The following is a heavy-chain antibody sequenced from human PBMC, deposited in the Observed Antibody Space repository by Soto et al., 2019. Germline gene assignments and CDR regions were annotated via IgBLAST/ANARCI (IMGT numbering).Heavy chain of an antibody. CDR1: GDSIRSYY. J-gene: IGHJ4*02. Sequence: TLSLTCSVSGDSIRSYYWTWIRQPPGKGLQWIGYVFHTGNTNYNPSLKSRVTIPEDASKNQVSLRLTSVTAADTAVYFCAREQYNWKIWGQGTLVTVSS. CDR3: AREQYNWKI. V-gene: IGHV4-59*01. D-gene: IGHD1-20*01. CDR2: VFHTGNT.